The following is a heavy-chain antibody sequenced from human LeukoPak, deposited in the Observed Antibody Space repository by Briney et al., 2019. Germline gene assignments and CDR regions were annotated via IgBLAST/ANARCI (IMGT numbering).Heavy chain of an antibody. V-gene: IGHV3-48*01. J-gene: IGHJ4*02. CDR3: AKDKRAAAGTTGDY. Sequence: PGGSLRLPCAASGFTFSSFSMTWVRQAPGKGLEWISYIHETSSPIYYADSVKGRFTISRDNSKNTLYLQMNSLRAEDTAVYYCAKDKRAAAGTTGDYWGQGTLVTVSS. CDR2: IHETSSPI. CDR1: GFTFSSFS. D-gene: IGHD6-13*01.